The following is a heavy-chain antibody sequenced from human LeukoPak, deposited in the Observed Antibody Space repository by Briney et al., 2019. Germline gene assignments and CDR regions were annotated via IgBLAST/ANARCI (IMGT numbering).Heavy chain of an antibody. V-gene: IGHV4-39*02. CDR3: ARDHQLVAFDP. Sequence: SETLSLTCTVSGGSISGGTYYWGWIRQPPGKGLEWIGTVSYSGTTYYKSSLKSRVTISVDTSKNQFSLYLNSVTAADTAVYYCARDHQLVAFDPWGQGTLVTVSS. J-gene: IGHJ5*02. D-gene: IGHD6-13*01. CDR2: VSYSGTT. CDR1: GGSISGGTYY.